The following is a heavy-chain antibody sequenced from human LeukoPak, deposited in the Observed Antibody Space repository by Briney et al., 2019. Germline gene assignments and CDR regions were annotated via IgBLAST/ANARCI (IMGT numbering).Heavy chain of an antibody. CDR3: ARMMGPIDY. J-gene: IGHJ4*02. V-gene: IGHV3-48*03. D-gene: IGHD3-16*01. CDR2: ISTSGSTI. Sequence: PGGSLRLSCAASGFSFRTYEMTWVRQAPGKGLEWVSHISTSGSTINYADSVKGRFTISRDNAKNSLYLQMNSLRAEDTAVYYCARMMGPIDYWGQGTLVTVSS. CDR1: GFSFRTYE.